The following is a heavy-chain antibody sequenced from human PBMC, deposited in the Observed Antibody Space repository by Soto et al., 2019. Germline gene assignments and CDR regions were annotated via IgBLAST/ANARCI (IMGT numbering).Heavy chain of an antibody. J-gene: IGHJ5*02. Sequence: QVQLVQSGAEVKKPGASVKVSCMASGCTFTNYAIHWVRQVPGQSLEWMGWISAVNGNTKYSQRFQGRVTFTIDTSASTAYMELSSLRSEDTAVFYCALYSGTYSGLGPSWGQGTLVTVSS. CDR1: GCTFTNYA. CDR3: ALYSGTYSGLGPS. D-gene: IGHD1-26*01. V-gene: IGHV1-3*01. CDR2: ISAVNGNT.